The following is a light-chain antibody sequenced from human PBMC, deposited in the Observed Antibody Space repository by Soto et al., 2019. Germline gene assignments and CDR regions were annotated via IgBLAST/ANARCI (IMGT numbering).Light chain of an antibody. Sequence: DIQMTQSPSTLYGSVGVRVTITCRASQTISSWLAWYQQKPEKAPKLLIYKASTLKSGVPSSLKGSGAGTEVTLTISSLQPDDFATYYGQHYNSYPEAFGQGTKVDLK. CDR1: QTISSW. CDR3: QHYNSYPEA. CDR2: KAS. J-gene: IGKJ1*01. V-gene: IGKV1-5*03.